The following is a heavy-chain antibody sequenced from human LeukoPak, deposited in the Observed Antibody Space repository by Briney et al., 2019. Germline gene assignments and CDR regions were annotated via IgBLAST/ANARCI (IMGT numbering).Heavy chain of an antibody. CDR3: ARATRQGSSSRGGYVDY. Sequence: SSETLSLTCAVYGGSFSGYYWSWIRQPPGKGLERIGEINHSGSTNYNPSLKSRVTISVDTSKNQFSLKLSSVTAADTAVYYCARATRQGSSSRGGYVDYWGQGTLVTVSS. D-gene: IGHD6-13*01. CDR1: GGSFSGYY. J-gene: IGHJ4*02. CDR2: INHSGST. V-gene: IGHV4-34*01.